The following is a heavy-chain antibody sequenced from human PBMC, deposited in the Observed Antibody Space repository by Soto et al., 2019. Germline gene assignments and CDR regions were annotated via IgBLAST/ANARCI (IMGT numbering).Heavy chain of an antibody. CDR1: GGTFNTYA. D-gene: IGHD3-10*01. Sequence: QMQLVQSGAEVKERGSSVKISCKTSGGTFNTYALTWVRQAPGQGLEWIGGIIPIFGIKNVAQRFQGRVTSNADESLTTAYMEMTSLRSDDTAAYYCAKEAGDHWGQGTLVTVSS. J-gene: IGHJ4*02. CDR2: IIPIFGIK. V-gene: IGHV1-69*01. CDR3: AKEAGDH.